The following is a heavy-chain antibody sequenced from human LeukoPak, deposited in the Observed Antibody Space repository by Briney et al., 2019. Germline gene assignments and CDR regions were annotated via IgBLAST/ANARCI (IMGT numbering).Heavy chain of an antibody. J-gene: IGHJ5*02. CDR1: GGSISSSSYY. CDR3: ARGVGYYGPLHNWFDP. CDR2: IYYSGST. D-gene: IGHD3-3*01. V-gene: IGHV4-39*07. Sequence: SETLSLTCTVSGGSISSSSYYWGWIRQPPGKGLEWIGSIYYSGSTYYNPSLKSRVTMSVDTSKNQFSLKLSSVTAADTAVYYCARGVGYYGPLHNWFDPWGQGTLVTVSS.